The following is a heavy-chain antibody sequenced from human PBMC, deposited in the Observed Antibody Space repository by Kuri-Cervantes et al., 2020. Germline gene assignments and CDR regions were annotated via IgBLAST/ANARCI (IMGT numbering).Heavy chain of an antibody. CDR3: ARGAQITFGGVTPHY. Sequence: GESLKISCAASGFTFSSYGMHWVRQAPGKGLEWVANIKVDGSEKNYLDSVKGRFTISRDNSKNTLYLQMNSLRAEDTAVYYCARGAQITFGGVTPHYWGQGTLVTVSS. V-gene: IGHV3-7*01. CDR1: GFTFSSYG. D-gene: IGHD3-16*01. J-gene: IGHJ4*02. CDR2: IKVDGSEK.